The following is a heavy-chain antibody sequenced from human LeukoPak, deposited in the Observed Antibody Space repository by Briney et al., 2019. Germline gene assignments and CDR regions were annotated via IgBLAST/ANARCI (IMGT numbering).Heavy chain of an antibody. J-gene: IGHJ4*02. CDR2: FDPEDGET. D-gene: IGHD6-19*01. V-gene: IGHV1-24*01. Sequence: ASVKVSCKVSGYTLSELSVHWVRQPPGKGLQYMGGFDPEDGETIYAQKFQGRVTMTGDTSTDTAYMELSSLRSDDTAVYYCATGITVAAPDSWGQGTLVTVSS. CDR1: GYTLSELS. CDR3: ATGITVAAPDS.